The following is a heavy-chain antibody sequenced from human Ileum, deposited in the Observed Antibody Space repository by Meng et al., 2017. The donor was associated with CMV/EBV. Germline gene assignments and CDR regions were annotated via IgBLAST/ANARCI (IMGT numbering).Heavy chain of an antibody. CDR3: AKDQADDYNYPPLDY. CDR2: IIPIVDVT. Sequence: QVQLVQSGAEVKKPGSSVKVSCKASGGTFSINSISGVRQAPGQGLEWMGRIIPIVDVTNYSQKFQGRVTITADKATGTAYMELTSLRSEDTAVYYCAKDQADDYNYPPLDYWGQGTLVTVSS. V-gene: IGHV1-69*08. J-gene: IGHJ4*02. D-gene: IGHD5-24*01. CDR1: GGTFSINS.